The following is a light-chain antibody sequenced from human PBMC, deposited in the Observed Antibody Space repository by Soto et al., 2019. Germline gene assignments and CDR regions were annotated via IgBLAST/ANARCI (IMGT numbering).Light chain of an antibody. V-gene: IGLV1-44*01. Sequence: QSVLTQPPSASGTPGQRVTISCSGSSSNIGSNSVNWYQKFPATAPKLLIYGNTQRPSGVPDRFSGSKSGTSASLAISGLHSEDEADYYCAAWDDSLNGVVFGGGTQLTVL. J-gene: IGLJ3*02. CDR2: GNT. CDR1: SSNIGSNS. CDR3: AAWDDSLNGVV.